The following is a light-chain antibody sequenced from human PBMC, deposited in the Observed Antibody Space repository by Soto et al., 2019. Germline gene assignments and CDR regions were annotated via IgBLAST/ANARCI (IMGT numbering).Light chain of an antibody. J-gene: IGLJ2*01. CDR1: SSDVGGYNY. CDR3: SSYAGSKHLV. CDR2: EVS. Sequence: QSLLTQPPSASGSPGQSVTISCTGTSSDVGGYNYVSWYQQHPGTAPKLLIYEVSKRPSGVPDRFSGSKSGNTASLTVSGLQAEDEADYFCSSYAGSKHLVVGGGTKLTVL. V-gene: IGLV2-8*01.